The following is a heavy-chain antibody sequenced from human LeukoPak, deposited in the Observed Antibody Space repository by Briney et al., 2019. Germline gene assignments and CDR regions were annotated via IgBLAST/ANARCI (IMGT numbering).Heavy chain of an antibody. CDR1: GFTFSSYS. Sequence: PGGSLRLXCAASGFTFSSYSMKWVRRAPGKGLEWVPSISSSSSYIYYADSVKGRFTISRDNAKNSLYLQMNSLRAEDTAVYYCPRGYGSGSHCFDYWGQGTLVTVSS. J-gene: IGHJ4*02. D-gene: IGHD3-10*01. CDR3: PRGYGSGSHCFDY. CDR2: ISSSSSYI. V-gene: IGHV3-21*01.